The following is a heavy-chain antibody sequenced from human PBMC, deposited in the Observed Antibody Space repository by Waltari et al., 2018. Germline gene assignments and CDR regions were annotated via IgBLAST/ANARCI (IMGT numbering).Heavy chain of an antibody. CDR1: GGSISSYY. D-gene: IGHD5-18*01. J-gene: IGHJ4*02. V-gene: IGHV4-59*08. CDR2: IYYSGST. Sequence: QVQLQESGPGLVKPSETLSLTCTVSGGSISSYYWSWIRQPPGKGLEWIGYIYYSGSTNYNPTLKSRVTISVYTSKNQFSLKLSSVTAADTAVYYCARYSYGHFDYWGQGTLVTVSS. CDR3: ARYSYGHFDY.